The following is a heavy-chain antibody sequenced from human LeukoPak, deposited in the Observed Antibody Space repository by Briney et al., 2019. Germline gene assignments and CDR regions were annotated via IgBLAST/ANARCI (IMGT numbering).Heavy chain of an antibody. Sequence: GGSLRLSCAASGFTFSSYAMSWVPQAPGKGGEWVSALSSNGGATYYADSVKGRFTISRDNSKNTLYMQINSVRAEDTALYFCARIDATSATGYWGQGTLVTVSS. CDR1: GFTFSSYA. CDR3: ARIDATSATGY. V-gene: IGHV3-23*01. J-gene: IGHJ4*02. CDR2: LSSNGGAT.